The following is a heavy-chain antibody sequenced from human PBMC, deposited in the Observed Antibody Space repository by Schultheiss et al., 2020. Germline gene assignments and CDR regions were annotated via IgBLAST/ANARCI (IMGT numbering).Heavy chain of an antibody. V-gene: IGHV4-4*07. D-gene: IGHD3-3*01. Sequence: SQTLSLTCTVSGGSISSYYWSWIRQPAGKGLEWIGRIYTSGRTDYNPSLKNRVAMSSDTSVNQFSLTLSSVTAADTAVYFCARMSLGIFALVAWGQGILVNVYS. CDR3: ARMSLGIFALVA. J-gene: IGHJ5*02. CDR2: IYTSGRT. CDR1: GGSISSYY.